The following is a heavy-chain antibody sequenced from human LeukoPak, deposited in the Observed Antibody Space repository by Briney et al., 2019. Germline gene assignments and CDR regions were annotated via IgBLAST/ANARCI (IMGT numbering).Heavy chain of an antibody. V-gene: IGHV3-30*18. Sequence: GGSLRLSCSVSGFTFSSYGLHWVRQAPGKGLEWVAVISNDGRIRKSADSVKGRLTISRDNSKDTLYLEMNSLRVEDTAVYYCAQLWFGEFYGGYWGQGTLVTVSS. CDR1: GFTFSSYG. D-gene: IGHD3-10*01. CDR2: ISNDGRIR. J-gene: IGHJ4*02. CDR3: AQLWFGEFYGGY.